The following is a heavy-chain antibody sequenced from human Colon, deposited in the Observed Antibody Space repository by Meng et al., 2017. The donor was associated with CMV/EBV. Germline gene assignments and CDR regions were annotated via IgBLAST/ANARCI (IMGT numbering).Heavy chain of an antibody. CDR1: GFTFSSYA. Sequence: GSLKISCAASGFTFSSYAMSWVRQAPGKGLEWVSDISGSGGSTFYADSVKGRFTISRDNSKNTLYLQMNSLRAEDTAVYYCAKDLWTTGTYFDYWGQGTLVTVSS. J-gene: IGHJ4*02. CDR3: AKDLWTTGTYFDY. D-gene: IGHD1-1*01. CDR2: ISGSGGST. V-gene: IGHV3-23*01.